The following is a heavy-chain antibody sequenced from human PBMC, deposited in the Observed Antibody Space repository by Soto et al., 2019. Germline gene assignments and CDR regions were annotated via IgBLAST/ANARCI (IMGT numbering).Heavy chain of an antibody. CDR2: IYYSGNT. J-gene: IGHJ4*02. Sequence: QVQLQESGPGRVKPSQTLSLTCTVSGGSTSSDNYWSWIRQPPGKGLEWIGHIYYSGNTDYNPSLKSRLAISIDTSKNRFSLKLSSVTAADAAVYFCAREGGESSDGLYYFDSWGQGSLVTVSS. CDR1: GGSTSSDNY. V-gene: IGHV4-30-4*01. CDR3: AREGGESSDGLYYFDS. D-gene: IGHD3-16*01.